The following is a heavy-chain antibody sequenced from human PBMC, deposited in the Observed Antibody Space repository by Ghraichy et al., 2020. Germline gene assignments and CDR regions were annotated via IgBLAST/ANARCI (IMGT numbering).Heavy chain of an antibody. V-gene: IGHV1-3*01. CDR3: ARGFSPITLVRGVVNWFDP. CDR1: GYTFTNSA. Sequence: ASVKVSCKASGYTFTNSAIHWVRQAPGHRLEWMGWINAGNDNTKYSQKFQGRVTITRDTSASTAYMELSSLRSEDTAVYYCARGFSPITLVRGVVNWFDPWGQGTLFTVSA. J-gene: IGHJ5*02. D-gene: IGHD3-10*01. CDR2: INAGNDNT.